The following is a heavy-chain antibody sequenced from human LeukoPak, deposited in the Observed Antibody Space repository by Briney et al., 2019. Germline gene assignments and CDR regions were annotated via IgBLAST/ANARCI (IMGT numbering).Heavy chain of an antibody. V-gene: IGHV3-30*04. J-gene: IGHJ4*02. CDR2: ISYDGSNK. CDR3: ARSMIVVVNFPSDY. CDR1: GFTFSSYA. D-gene: IGHD3-22*01. Sequence: GGSLRLSCAASGFTFSSYAMHWVRQAPGKGLEWVAVISYDGSNKYYADSVKGRFTISRDNAKNSLYLQMNSLRAEDTALYYCARSMIVVVNFPSDYWGQGALVTVSS.